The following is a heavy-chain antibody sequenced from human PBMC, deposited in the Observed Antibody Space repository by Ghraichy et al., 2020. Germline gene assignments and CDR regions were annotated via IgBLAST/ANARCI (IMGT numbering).Heavy chain of an antibody. D-gene: IGHD5-24*01. CDR3: ARGQRDGYSALRNWFDPWGPLNWFDP. CDR2: MNPNSGNT. Sequence: ASVKVSCKASGYTFTSYDINWVRQATGQGLEWMGWMNPNSGNTGYAQKFQGRVTMTRNTSISTAYMELSSLRSEDTAVYYCARGQRDGYSALRNWFDPWGPLNWFDPWGQGTLVTVSS. J-gene: IGHJ5*02. V-gene: IGHV1-8*01. CDR1: GYTFTSYD.